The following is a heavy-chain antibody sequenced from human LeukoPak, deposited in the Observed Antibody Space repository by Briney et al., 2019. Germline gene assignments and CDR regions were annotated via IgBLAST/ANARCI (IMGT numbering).Heavy chain of an antibody. CDR3: ARGWNWGSLDY. CDR2: ISYDGSNK. CDR1: RFTFSSYG. V-gene: IGHV3-30*03. Sequence: PGRSLRLSCAASRFTFSSYGMHWVRQAPGKGLEWVAVISYDGSNKYYADSVKGRFTISRDNSKNTLYLQMNSLRTEDTAVYYCARGWNWGSLDYWGQGTLVTVSS. J-gene: IGHJ4*02. D-gene: IGHD7-27*01.